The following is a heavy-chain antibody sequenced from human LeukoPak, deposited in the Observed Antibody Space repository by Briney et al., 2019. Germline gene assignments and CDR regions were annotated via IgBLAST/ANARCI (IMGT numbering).Heavy chain of an antibody. D-gene: IGHD6-19*01. Sequence: SQTLSLTCAVSGYSISSGYYWGWIRQPPGKGLDWIGNIYHGGTTYYNPSLKNRVTISVDTSKNQFSLKLSSVTAADTAVYYCARLWDSTGLYFYYYMDVWGEGTTVTVSS. CDR2: IYHGGTT. CDR3: ARLWDSTGLYFYYYMDV. V-gene: IGHV4-38-2*01. J-gene: IGHJ6*03. CDR1: GYSISSGYY.